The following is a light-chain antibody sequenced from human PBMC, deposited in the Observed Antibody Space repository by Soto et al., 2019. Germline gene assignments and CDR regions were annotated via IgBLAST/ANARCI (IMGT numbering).Light chain of an antibody. J-gene: IGLJ2*01. CDR3: AVWDASLNGVL. CDR1: SSNIGSNS. Sequence: QAVVTQPPSASGTPGQRVTISCSGSSSNIGSNSVIWYQQLPGATPKFVIYGDDQRPSWVPDRFSGSKSGTSASLAISGLQSEDEADYYCAVWDASLNGVLFGGGTKLTVL. V-gene: IGLV1-44*01. CDR2: GDD.